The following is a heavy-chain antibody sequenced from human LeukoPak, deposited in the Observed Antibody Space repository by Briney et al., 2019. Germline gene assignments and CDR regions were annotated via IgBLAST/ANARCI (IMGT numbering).Heavy chain of an antibody. CDR2: ISSSSSTI. Sequence: PGGSLRLSCAASGFTFSSYSMNWVRQAPGKGLEWVSYISSSSSTIYYADSVKGRFTISRDNAKNSLYLQMNSLRAEDTAVYYCAREHYSSGWYYFDYWGQRTLVTVSS. V-gene: IGHV3-48*01. CDR3: AREHYSSGWYYFDY. D-gene: IGHD6-19*01. J-gene: IGHJ4*02. CDR1: GFTFSSYS.